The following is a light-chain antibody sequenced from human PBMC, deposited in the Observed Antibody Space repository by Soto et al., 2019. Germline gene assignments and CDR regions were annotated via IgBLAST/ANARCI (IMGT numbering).Light chain of an antibody. V-gene: IGLV2-14*01. CDR3: SSYTSSSTLWV. CDR2: EVS. J-gene: IGLJ3*02. CDR1: RSDVGGYKY. Sequence: QSALTQPASVSGSPGQSITIYCTGTRSDVGGYKYVSWYQQHPGKVPKLMIYEVSNRPSGVSNRFSGSKSGNTASLTISGLQAEDEADYYCSSYTSSSTLWVFGGGPKVTVL.